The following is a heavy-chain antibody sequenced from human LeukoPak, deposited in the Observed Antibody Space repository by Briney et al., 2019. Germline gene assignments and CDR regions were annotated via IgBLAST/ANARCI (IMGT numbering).Heavy chain of an antibody. Sequence: SETLSLTCAVYGESFSGYYWSWIRQPPGKGLEWIGEINHSGSTNYNPSLKSRVTISVDTSKNQFSLKLSSVTAADTAVYYCAKRTWEQALRPPDFRGQGTLVTVSS. V-gene: IGHV4-34*01. D-gene: IGHD1-26*01. CDR3: AKRTWEQALRPPDF. CDR1: GESFSGYY. J-gene: IGHJ4*02. CDR2: INHSGST.